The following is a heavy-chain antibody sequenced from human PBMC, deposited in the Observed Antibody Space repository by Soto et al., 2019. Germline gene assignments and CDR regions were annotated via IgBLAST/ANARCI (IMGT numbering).Heavy chain of an antibody. CDR2: IYHSGST. V-gene: IGHV4-38-2*01. Sequence: SETLSLTCAVSGYSISSGYYWGWIRQPPGKGLEWIGSIYHSGSTYYNPSLKSRVTISVDTSKNQFSLKLSSVAAADTAVYYCASVSDYYDSSGYPRFDYWGQGTLVTVSS. CDR3: ASVSDYYDSSGYPRFDY. J-gene: IGHJ4*02. D-gene: IGHD3-22*01. CDR1: GYSISSGYY.